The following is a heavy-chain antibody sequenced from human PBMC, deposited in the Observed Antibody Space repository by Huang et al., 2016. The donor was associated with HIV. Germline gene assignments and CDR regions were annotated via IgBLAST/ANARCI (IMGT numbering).Heavy chain of an antibody. Sequence: EVQLVESGGGLVKPGGSIRLSCAASGFTFSTAWMRWVREAPGKVLEWVGRIKSKTDGWTTDYAAPVKGRFTISRDDSKNTLYLQMNTLKTEDTAVYYCTTDRDYGDYVADAFDIWGQGTMVTVSS. D-gene: IGHD4-17*01. CDR1: GFTFSTAW. CDR2: IKSKTDGWTT. J-gene: IGHJ3*02. V-gene: IGHV3-15*01. CDR3: TTDRDYGDYVADAFDI.